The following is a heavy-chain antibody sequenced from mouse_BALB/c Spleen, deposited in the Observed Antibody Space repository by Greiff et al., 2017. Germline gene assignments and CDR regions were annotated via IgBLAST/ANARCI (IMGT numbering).Heavy chain of an antibody. V-gene: IGHV5-6*03. CDR2: INSGGSYT. CDR3: TRDYYGSSDWYFDV. CDR1: GFTFSSYG. D-gene: IGHD1-1*01. Sequence: EVKLVESGGGLVQPGGSLKLSCAASGFTFSSYGMSWVRQTPDKRLELVATINSGGSYTYYPDSVKGRFTISRDNAKNTLYLQMSSLKSEDTAMYYCTRDYYGSSDWYFDVWGAGTTVTVSS. J-gene: IGHJ1*01.